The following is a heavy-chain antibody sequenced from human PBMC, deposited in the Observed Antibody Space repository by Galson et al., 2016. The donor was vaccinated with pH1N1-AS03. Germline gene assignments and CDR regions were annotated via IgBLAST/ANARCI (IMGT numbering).Heavy chain of an antibody. Sequence: SLRLSCAASGFTLNAYSLNWVRQTPGTGLEWISSISRTSTYIYYADSVKGRFTISRDNTKNSLFLQMDNLRVEDTAVYYCARDGPFDYDSSAIPTVSECMDVWGQGTTVTVSS. CDR3: ARDGPFDYDSSAIPTVSECMDV. V-gene: IGHV3-21*01. J-gene: IGHJ6*02. CDR1: GFTLNAYS. CDR2: ISRTSTYI. D-gene: IGHD3-22*01.